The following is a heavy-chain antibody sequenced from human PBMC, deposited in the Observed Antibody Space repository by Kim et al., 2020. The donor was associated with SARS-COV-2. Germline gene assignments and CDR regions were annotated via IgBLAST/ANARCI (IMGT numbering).Heavy chain of an antibody. D-gene: IGHD3-10*01. CDR2: ISSNGGST. CDR1: GFTFSSYA. CDR3: VKDRPRITMVRGPLAADAFDI. J-gene: IGHJ3*02. Sequence: GGSLRLSCSASGFTFSSYAMHWVRQAPGKGLEYVSAISSNGGSTYYADSVKGRFTISRDNSKNTLYLQMSSLRAEDTAVYYCVKDRPRITMVRGPLAADAFDIWGQGTMVTVSS. V-gene: IGHV3-64D*09.